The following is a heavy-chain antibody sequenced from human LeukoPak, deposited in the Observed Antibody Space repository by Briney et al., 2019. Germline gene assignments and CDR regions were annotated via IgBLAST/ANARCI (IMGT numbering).Heavy chain of an antibody. CDR3: ARQRTGYSSSHFDY. D-gene: IGHD6-13*01. CDR1: GFTFSSYW. Sequence: GGALRLSCAASGFTFSSYWMSWVRQAPGKGLEWVANIKQDGSEKYYVDSVKGRFTSSRDNAKNSLYLQMNSLRAEDTAVYYCARQRTGYSSSHFDYWGQGTLVTVSS. V-gene: IGHV3-7*01. J-gene: IGHJ4*02. CDR2: IKQDGSEK.